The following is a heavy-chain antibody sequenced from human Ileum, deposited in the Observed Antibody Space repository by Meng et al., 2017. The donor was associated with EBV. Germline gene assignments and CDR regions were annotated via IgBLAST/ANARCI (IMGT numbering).Heavy chain of an antibody. D-gene: IGHD1-14*01. Sequence: QWQLVASGGGVVQRGMSLGLSCAASGFTFGDDCMHWVRQGPGKGLGLVALVTYCESDKLYADSVKGRFTIYRDNSDNTLFLQMNSLKPEDTAVYYCAKERRGFYAEHWGQGTLVTVSS. V-gene: IGHV3-30*18. J-gene: IGHJ4*02. CDR3: AKERRGFYAEH. CDR2: VTYCESDK. CDR1: GFTFGDDC.